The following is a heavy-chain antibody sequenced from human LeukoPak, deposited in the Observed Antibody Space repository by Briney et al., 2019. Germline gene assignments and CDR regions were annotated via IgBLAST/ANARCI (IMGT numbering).Heavy chain of an antibody. CDR3: ARDSIAAAGLIDY. Sequence: SVKVSCKASGGTFSSYAISWVRQAPGQGLEWMGRIIPILGIANYAQKFQGRVTITADKSTSTAYMELSSLRSEDTAVYYCARDSIAAAGLIDYWGQGTLVTVSS. CDR1: GGTFSSYA. CDR2: IIPILGIA. D-gene: IGHD6-13*01. V-gene: IGHV1-69*04. J-gene: IGHJ4*02.